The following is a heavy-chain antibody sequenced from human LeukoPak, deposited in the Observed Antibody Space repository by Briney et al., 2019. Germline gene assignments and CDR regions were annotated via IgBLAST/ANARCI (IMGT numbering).Heavy chain of an antibody. CDR1: GGSISSDF. J-gene: IGHJ4*02. D-gene: IGHD3-16*01. Sequence: SETLSLTCTVSGGSISSDFWIWVRQPPGKGLEWIGYIYGSGSTNYNPSLKSRVTISVDTSKNQFSLKLSSVTAADTAVYYCARGAPQRSWHYFDYWGQGTLVTVSS. CDR3: ARGAPQRSWHYFDY. CDR2: IYGSGST. V-gene: IGHV4-59*01.